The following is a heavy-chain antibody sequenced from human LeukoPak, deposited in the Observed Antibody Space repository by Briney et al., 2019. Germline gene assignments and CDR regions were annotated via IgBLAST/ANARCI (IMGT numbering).Heavy chain of an antibody. CDR3: ARGYPPVLLWFGELSGTDAFDI. CDR1: GYTFTSYD. J-gene: IGHJ3*02. V-gene: IGHV1-8*01. CDR2: MNPNSGNT. D-gene: IGHD3-10*01. Sequence: ASVKVSCKASGYTFTSYDINWVRQATGQGLEWMGWMNPNSGNTGYAQKFQGRVTMTRNTSISTAYMGLSSLRSEDTAVYYCARGYPPVLLWFGELSGTDAFDIWGQGTMVTVSS.